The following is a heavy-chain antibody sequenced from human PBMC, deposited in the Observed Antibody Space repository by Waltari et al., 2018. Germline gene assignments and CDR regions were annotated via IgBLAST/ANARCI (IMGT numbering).Heavy chain of an antibody. V-gene: IGHV4-38-2*02. J-gene: IGHJ6*02. CDR3: ARDRKGAQWSWYYYYGMDV. CDR1: GYSISRGYS. Sequence: QVQLQESGPGLVKPSETLSLTCAVSGYSISRGYSWGWIRQPPGQGLEGIGSIYHSGGTYYNPSLKSRVTISGDTSKNQFSLKLSSVTAADTAVYYCARDRKGAQWSWYYYYGMDVWGQGTTVTVSS. D-gene: IGHD2-15*01. CDR2: IYHSGGT.